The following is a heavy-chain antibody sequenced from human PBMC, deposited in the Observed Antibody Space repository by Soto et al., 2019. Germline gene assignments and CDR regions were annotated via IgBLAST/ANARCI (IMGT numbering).Heavy chain of an antibody. CDR1: GYSFTSYW. V-gene: IGHV5-51*01. Sequence: PXDSLTISCKGSGYSFTSYWIGLVRQMPGKGLEWMGIIYPGDSDTRYSPSFQGQVTISADKSISTAYLQWSSLKASDTAMYYCARRRKVVASDAFDIWGQGTMVTVSS. CDR3: ARRRKVVASDAFDI. J-gene: IGHJ3*02. D-gene: IGHD3-22*01. CDR2: IYPGDSDT.